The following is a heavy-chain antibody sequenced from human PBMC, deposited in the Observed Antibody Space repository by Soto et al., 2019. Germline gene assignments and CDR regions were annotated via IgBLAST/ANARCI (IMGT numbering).Heavy chain of an antibody. D-gene: IGHD1-7*01. CDR3: ARGSELILYSFDY. Sequence: SETLSLTCNVSGGSITRGDYYWSWLRQPPGKGLEWIGYIYYRAMPYYNPSLKSRVTISVDTSKNQFSLSMTSVTAADTAVYYSARGSELILYSFDYLGQGTPVTGSS. CDR2: IYYRAMP. CDR1: GGSITRGDYY. V-gene: IGHV4-30-4*01. J-gene: IGHJ4*02.